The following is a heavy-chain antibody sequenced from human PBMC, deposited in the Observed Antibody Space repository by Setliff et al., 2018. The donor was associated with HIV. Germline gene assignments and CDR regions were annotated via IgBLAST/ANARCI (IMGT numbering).Heavy chain of an antibody. Sequence: GGSLRLSCVASGFGFSNFAMTWVRQAPGKGLEWVSSITASGSTIYYADSVKGRFTISRDNSMNTLNLQMNSLRAEDTAVYYCAGGTDSSGYYYIYWGQGTLVTVSS. CDR3: AGGTDSSGYYYIY. CDR2: ITASGSTI. J-gene: IGHJ4*02. D-gene: IGHD3-22*01. V-gene: IGHV3-23*01. CDR1: GFGFSNFA.